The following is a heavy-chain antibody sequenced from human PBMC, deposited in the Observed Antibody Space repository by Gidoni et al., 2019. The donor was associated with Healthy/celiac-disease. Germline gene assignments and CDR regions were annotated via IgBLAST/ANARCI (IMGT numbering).Heavy chain of an antibody. D-gene: IGHD3-10*01. V-gene: IGHV3-23*01. CDR1: GFTFSSYA. CDR3: AKDYHPRIGYYGSGSYDY. CDR2: ISGSGGST. Sequence: EVQLLESGGGLVQPGGSLRRSCAASGFTFSSYAMSWVRQAPGKGLEWVSAISGSGGSTYYADSVKGRFTISRDNSKNTLYLQMNSLRAEDTAVYYCAKDYHPRIGYYGSGSYDYWGQGTLVTVSS. J-gene: IGHJ4*02.